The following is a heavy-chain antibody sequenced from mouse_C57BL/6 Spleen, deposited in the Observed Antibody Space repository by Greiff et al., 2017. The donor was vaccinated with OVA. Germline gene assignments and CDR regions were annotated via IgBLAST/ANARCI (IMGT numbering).Heavy chain of an antibody. CDR2: IDPSDSYT. V-gene: IGHV1-59*01. CDR1: GYTFTSYW. CDR3: ASPSYSNYGGVDY. Sequence: QVQLQQPEAELVRPGTSVKLSCKASGYTFTSYWMHWVKQRPGQGLEWIGVIDPSDSYTNYNQKFKGKATLTVDTSSSTAYMQLSSLTSEDSAVYYCASPSYSNYGGVDYWCQGTSVTVSS. J-gene: IGHJ4*01. D-gene: IGHD2-5*01.